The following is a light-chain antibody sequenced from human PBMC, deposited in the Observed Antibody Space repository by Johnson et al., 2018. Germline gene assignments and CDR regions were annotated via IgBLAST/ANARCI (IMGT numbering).Light chain of an antibody. Sequence: QSVLTQPPSVSAAPGQKVTISCSGSSSNIGNNYVSWYQQLPGTAPKLLIYENNKRPSGIPDRFSGSKSGKSATLGITGLQPGDEDYYYCGTWESRLSAGNVFGTGTKVTVL. CDR1: SSNIGNNY. V-gene: IGLV1-51*02. CDR3: GTWESRLSAGNV. J-gene: IGLJ1*01. CDR2: ENN.